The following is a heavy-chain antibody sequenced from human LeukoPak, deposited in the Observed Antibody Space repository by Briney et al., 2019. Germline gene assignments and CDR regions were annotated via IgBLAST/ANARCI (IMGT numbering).Heavy chain of an antibody. CDR2: ISYDGSNK. D-gene: IGHD1-7*01. V-gene: IGHV3-30-3*01. CDR3: ARGARLITGTTGGFDY. J-gene: IGHJ4*02. Sequence: PGGSLRLSCAASGFTFSSYAMHCVRQPPGKGLEWVAVISYDGSNKYYADSVKGRFTISRDNSKNTLYLQMNSLRAEDTAVHYCARGARLITGTTGGFDYWGQGTLVTVSS. CDR1: GFTFSSYA.